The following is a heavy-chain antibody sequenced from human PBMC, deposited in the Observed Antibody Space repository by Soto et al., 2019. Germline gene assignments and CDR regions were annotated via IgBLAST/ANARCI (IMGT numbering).Heavy chain of an antibody. CDR1: GFTFSSYA. D-gene: IGHD3-22*01. CDR3: AKADIYDSSGYRPHGVDY. Sequence: GGSLRLSCAASGFTFSSYAMSWVRQAPGKGLEWVSAISGSGGSTYYADSVKGRFTISRDNSKNTLYLQMNSLRAEDTAVYYCAKADIYDSSGYRPHGVDYWGQGTLVTVSS. V-gene: IGHV3-23*01. CDR2: ISGSGGST. J-gene: IGHJ4*02.